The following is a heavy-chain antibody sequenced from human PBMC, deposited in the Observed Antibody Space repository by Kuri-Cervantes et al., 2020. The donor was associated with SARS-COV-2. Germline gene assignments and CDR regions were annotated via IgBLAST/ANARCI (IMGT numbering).Heavy chain of an antibody. CDR1: GFTFSSYE. J-gene: IGHJ2*01. CDR3: ARESRDAYNLGSFDL. V-gene: IGHV3-48*03. CDR2: ISSSGSAI. D-gene: IGHD5-24*01. Sequence: GGCLRPSCAASGFTFSSYEMHWVRQAPGKGLEWVSYISSSGSAIYYADSVKGRFTISRDNAKNSLYLQMNSLRDEDTAVYYCARESRDAYNLGSFDLWGRGTMVTVSS.